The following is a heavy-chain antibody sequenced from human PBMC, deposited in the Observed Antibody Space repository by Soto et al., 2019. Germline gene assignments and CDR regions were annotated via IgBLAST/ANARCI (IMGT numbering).Heavy chain of an antibody. J-gene: IGHJ1*01. D-gene: IGHD3-22*01. Sequence: QITLKESGPTLVKHSQTLTLTCTFSGFSLSTSGVGVGWIRQPPGKALEWLALIYWDDDKLYSPSLKSRITITKDTSKNQVVLTLTNVDPVDTSKYDCAHMRVTMIVGAGHFEHWGQGTLVTVSS. V-gene: IGHV2-5*02. CDR2: IYWDDDK. CDR1: GFSLSTSGVG. CDR3: AHMRVTMIVGAGHFEH.